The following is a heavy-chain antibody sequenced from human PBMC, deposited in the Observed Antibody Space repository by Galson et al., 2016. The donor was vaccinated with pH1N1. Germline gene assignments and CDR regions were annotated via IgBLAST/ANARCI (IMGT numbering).Heavy chain of an antibody. J-gene: IGHJ4*02. CDR1: GYTFSSSY. Sequence: SCKASGYTFSSSYMHWVRQAPGQGHEWMGIIDPSGVTTIYAQKFQGRVTLTRDTSTRTVYMELTSLISEDTAVYYCARDAGSYYGYFDYWGQGTLVTVSS. CDR3: ARDAGSYYGYFDY. CDR2: IDPSGVTT. D-gene: IGHD3-10*01. V-gene: IGHV1-46*01.